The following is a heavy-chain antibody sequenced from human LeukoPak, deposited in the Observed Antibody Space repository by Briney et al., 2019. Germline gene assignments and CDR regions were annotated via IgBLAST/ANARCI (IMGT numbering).Heavy chain of an antibody. D-gene: IGHD3-10*01. Sequence: PGRSLRLSCAASGFTFDDYAMHWVRQAPGKGLEWVSGISWNSNNIGYADSVKGRFTISRDNAKNSLYLQMNSLRAEDTALYYCAKDIDSFDYYGGAWGQGTLVTVSS. CDR1: GFTFDDYA. CDR2: ISWNSNNI. V-gene: IGHV3-9*01. J-gene: IGHJ5*02. CDR3: AKDIDSFDYYGGA.